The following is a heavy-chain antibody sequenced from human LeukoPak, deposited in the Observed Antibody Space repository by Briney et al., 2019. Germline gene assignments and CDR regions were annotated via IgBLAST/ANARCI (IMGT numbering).Heavy chain of an antibody. CDR1: GFTFTTYS. Sequence: GGSLRLSCEASGFTFTTYSMTWVRQAPGKGLEWVSAISGSGGSTYYADSVKGRFTISRDNSKNTLYLQMNSLRAEDTAVYYCAKDHSSGWYEWLDYWGQGTLVTVSS. CDR2: ISGSGGST. J-gene: IGHJ4*02. CDR3: AKDHSSGWYEWLDY. V-gene: IGHV3-23*01. D-gene: IGHD6-19*01.